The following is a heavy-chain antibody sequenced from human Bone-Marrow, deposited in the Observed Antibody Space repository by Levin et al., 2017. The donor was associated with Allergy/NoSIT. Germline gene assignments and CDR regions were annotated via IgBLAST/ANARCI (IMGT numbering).Heavy chain of an antibody. Sequence: GGSLRLSCAASGFTFSSYAMSWVRQAPGKGLEWVSAISGSGGSTYYADSVKGRFTISRDNSKNTLYLQMNSLRAEDTAVYYCANGRYYDSSGGTNYFDYWGQGTLVTVSS. D-gene: IGHD3-22*01. J-gene: IGHJ4*02. CDR3: ANGRYYDSSGGTNYFDY. CDR1: GFTFSSYA. V-gene: IGHV3-23*01. CDR2: ISGSGGST.